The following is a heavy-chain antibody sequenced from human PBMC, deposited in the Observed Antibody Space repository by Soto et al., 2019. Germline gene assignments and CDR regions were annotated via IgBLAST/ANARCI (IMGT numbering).Heavy chain of an antibody. D-gene: IGHD1-1*01. CDR2: INTGNGKT. J-gene: IGHJ4*02. CDR3: VRFSGIPV. CDR1: GYTFTYYA. Sequence: QVQLVQSGPEVKKPGASVKVSCKTSGYTFTYYALHWVRQAPGQGLEWMGWINTGNGKTKYSQNFQGRLTITRDTSATTLYMELSSLRSDDTTVYYCVRFSGIPVWGQGTLVTVSS. V-gene: IGHV1-3*04.